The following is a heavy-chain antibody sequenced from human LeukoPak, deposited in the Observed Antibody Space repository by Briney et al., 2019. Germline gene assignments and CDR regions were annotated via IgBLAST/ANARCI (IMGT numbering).Heavy chain of an antibody. J-gene: IGHJ6*02. Sequence: PGGSLRLSCAASGFTFSDYYMSWIRRAPGKGLEWVSYISSSGSTIYYADSVKGRFTISRDNAKNSLYLQMNSLRAEDTAVYYCARAPPPYDSSGYYVHYYYYYGMDVWGQGTTVTVSS. D-gene: IGHD3-22*01. V-gene: IGHV3-11*01. CDR1: GFTFSDYY. CDR3: ARAPPPYDSSGYYVHYYYYYGMDV. CDR2: ISSSGSTI.